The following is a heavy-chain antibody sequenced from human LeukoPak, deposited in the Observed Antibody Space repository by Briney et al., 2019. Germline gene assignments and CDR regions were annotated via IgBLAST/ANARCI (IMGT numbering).Heavy chain of an antibody. J-gene: IGHJ6*04. Sequence: SVKVSCKASGGTFSSYAISWVRQAPGQGLEWMGGIIPIFGTANYAQKFQGRVTITADKSTSTAYMELSSLRSEDTAVYYCAYYDFWSGYHGILDVWGKGTTVTVSS. V-gene: IGHV1-69*06. CDR3: AYYDFWSGYHGILDV. D-gene: IGHD3-3*01. CDR1: GGTFSSYA. CDR2: IIPIFGTA.